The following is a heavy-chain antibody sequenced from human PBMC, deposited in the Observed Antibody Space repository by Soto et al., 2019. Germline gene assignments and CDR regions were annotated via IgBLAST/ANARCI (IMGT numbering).Heavy chain of an antibody. D-gene: IGHD4-17*01. V-gene: IGHV4-59*08. CDR2: IYYSGST. CDR3: ARRYGDAFDY. J-gene: IGHJ4*02. CDR1: GGSIRSYY. Sequence: SETLSLTCIVSGGSIRSYYWSWTRQPPGKGLEWIGYIYYSGSTNYNPSLESRVTISVDTSKNQFSLKLSSVTAADTAVYYCARRYGDAFDYWGQGTLVTVSS.